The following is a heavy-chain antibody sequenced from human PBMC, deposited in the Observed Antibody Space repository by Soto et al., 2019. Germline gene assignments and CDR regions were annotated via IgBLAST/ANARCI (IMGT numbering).Heavy chain of an antibody. Sequence: ASVKVSCKASGGTFSSYAISWVRQAPGQGLEWMGGISAYNGTTNYAQKLQGRVTMTTDTSTSTAYMELRSLRSDDTAVYYCARIAGTSLSNHNWFDPWGQGTLVTVSS. CDR1: GGTFSSYA. V-gene: IGHV1-18*01. J-gene: IGHJ5*02. CDR3: ARIAGTSLSNHNWFDP. CDR2: ISAYNGTT. D-gene: IGHD1-20*01.